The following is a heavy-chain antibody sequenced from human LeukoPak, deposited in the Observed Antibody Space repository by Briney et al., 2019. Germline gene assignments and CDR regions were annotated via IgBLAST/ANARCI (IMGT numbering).Heavy chain of an antibody. V-gene: IGHV3-11*04. CDR2: ISPNSDNI. CDR1: GFFYRDRY. CDR3: VRETGWLFDF. Sequence: GGSLRLSCAATGFFYRDRYMSWIRQAPGKGMEWVAYISPNSDNIHYADSVKGRYTISRDNAKNSLFLQVNSLRAEDTAVYYCVRETGWLFDFWGQGTLVIVSS. J-gene: IGHJ4*02. D-gene: IGHD5-12*01.